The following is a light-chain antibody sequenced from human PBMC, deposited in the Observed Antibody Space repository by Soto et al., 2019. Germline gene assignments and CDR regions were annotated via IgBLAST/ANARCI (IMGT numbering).Light chain of an antibody. CDR3: SSYAGSNYV. Sequence: QSALTQPPSASGSPGQSVTISCTGTSSDVGGYNYVSWYQQHPGKVPKLMIYEVSKRPSGVPDRFSGSKSGNTASLTVSGLQAEDEADYYCSSYAGSNYVFGTVTKVTVL. J-gene: IGLJ1*01. CDR1: SSDVGGYNY. V-gene: IGLV2-8*01. CDR2: EVS.